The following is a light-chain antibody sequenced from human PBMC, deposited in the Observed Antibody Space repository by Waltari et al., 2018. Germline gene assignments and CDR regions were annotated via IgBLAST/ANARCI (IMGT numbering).Light chain of an antibody. CDR2: GAS. CDR1: QSVSSSY. J-gene: IGKJ1*01. V-gene: IGKV3-20*01. CDR3: QQYGSSPRT. Sequence: IVLTQSPGTLPSSPGESATLSCRASQSVSSSYLAWYQQKPGQGPRLLIYGASSRATGIPDSFSGSGSGTDFTLTISRLEPEDFAVYYCQQYGSSPRTFGQGTKVEIK.